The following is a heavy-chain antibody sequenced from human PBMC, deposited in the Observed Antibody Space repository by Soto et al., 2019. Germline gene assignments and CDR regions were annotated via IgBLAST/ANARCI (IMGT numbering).Heavy chain of an antibody. J-gene: IGHJ5*01. CDR2: ISGSGDYT. D-gene: IGHD5-18*01. Sequence: GGSLRLSCAASGFSFSSYAMSWVRQAPGEGLECVSSISGSGDYTNYADSVKGRFAISRDNSKRTLYLQMNNLRADDAAVYHCLKKLGDWSSGCFRWFYSWGQGILVTVS. CDR1: GFSFSSYA. CDR3: LKKLGDWSSGCFRWFYS. V-gene: IGHV3-23*01.